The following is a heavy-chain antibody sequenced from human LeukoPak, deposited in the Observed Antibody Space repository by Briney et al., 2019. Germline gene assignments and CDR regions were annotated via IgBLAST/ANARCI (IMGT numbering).Heavy chain of an antibody. CDR3: ASDFPAGLPGIY. J-gene: IGHJ4*02. V-gene: IGHV3-7*01. Sequence: GSLILSCAASGFTLGSFWMTWVRPAPGKGLEWVANIKHDGSEKFYVDSVKGRFTISRDNAKNSLYLQMNSLRAEDTAVYYCASDFPAGLPGIYWGQGTLVTVSS. D-gene: IGHD2-15*01. CDR1: GFTLGSFW. CDR2: IKHDGSEK.